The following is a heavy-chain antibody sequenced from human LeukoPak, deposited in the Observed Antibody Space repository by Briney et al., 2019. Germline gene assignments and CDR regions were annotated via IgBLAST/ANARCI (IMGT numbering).Heavy chain of an antibody. J-gene: IGHJ4*02. Sequence: PGGSLRLSCAAPGFTFDDYAMHWVRQAPGKGLEWVSGISWNSGSIGYADSVKGRFTISRDNAKNSLYLQMNSLRAEDTALYYCAKDTWAMVRGDHFDYWGQGTLVTVSS. CDR3: AKDTWAMVRGDHFDY. CDR2: ISWNSGSI. CDR1: GFTFDDYA. D-gene: IGHD3-10*01. V-gene: IGHV3-9*01.